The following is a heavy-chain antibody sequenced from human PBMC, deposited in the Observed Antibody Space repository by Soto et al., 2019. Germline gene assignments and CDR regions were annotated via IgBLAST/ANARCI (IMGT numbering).Heavy chain of an antibody. CDR3: ARDLYSSSSEWFDP. Sequence: PXGTLSLTCAVSGYSISSGYYWCCIRQPPGKGLEWIGSIYHSGSTYYNPSLKSRVTISVDTSKNQFSLKLSSVTAADTAVYYCARDLYSSSSEWFDPWGQGTLVTVSS. J-gene: IGHJ5*02. D-gene: IGHD6-6*01. V-gene: IGHV4-38-2*02. CDR2: IYHSGST. CDR1: GYSISSGYY.